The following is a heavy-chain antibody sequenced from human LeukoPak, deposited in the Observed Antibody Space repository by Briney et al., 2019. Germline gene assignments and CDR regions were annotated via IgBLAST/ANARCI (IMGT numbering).Heavy chain of an antibody. J-gene: IGHJ4*02. Sequence: GGSLRLSCAASGFTFSSYAMHWVRQAPGKGLEWVAVISYDGSNKYYADSVKGRFTISRDNSKNTLYLQMNSLRAEDTAVYYCAREITFGGVIVPFDYWGQGTLVTVSS. CDR3: AREITFGGVIVPFDY. D-gene: IGHD3-16*02. CDR1: GFTFSSYA. V-gene: IGHV3-30-3*01. CDR2: ISYDGSNK.